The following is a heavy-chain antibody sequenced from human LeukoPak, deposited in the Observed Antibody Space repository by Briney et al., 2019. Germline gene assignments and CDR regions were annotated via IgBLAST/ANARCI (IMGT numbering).Heavy chain of an antibody. Sequence: GGSLRLSCAASGFTFSSYGMHWVRQAPGKGLEWVAVISYDGSNKYYADSVKGRFTISRDNSKSTLYLQMNSLRAEDTAVYSFAKNSGAVNFWSGYYPFFPDDSFAYWGQGTWSPSPQ. J-gene: IGHJ4*02. CDR3: AKNSGAVNFWSGYYPFFPDDSFAY. D-gene: IGHD3-3*01. V-gene: IGHV3-30*18. CDR1: GFTFSSYG. CDR2: ISYDGSNK.